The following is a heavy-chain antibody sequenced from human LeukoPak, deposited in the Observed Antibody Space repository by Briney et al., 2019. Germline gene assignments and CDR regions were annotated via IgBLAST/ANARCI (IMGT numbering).Heavy chain of an antibody. J-gene: IGHJ4*02. V-gene: IGHV4-59*08. CDR3: ARHSWVNGYFDY. CDR1: SGPFYSYY. Sequence: SETLSLTCTVSSGPFYSYYWSWIRQAPGKGLEWIGYHYDSGSTHYNPSLKSRVSISLDTSKNQFSLNLSSVTAADTAVYYCARHSWVNGYFDYWGQGTLATVSS. CDR2: HYDSGST. D-gene: IGHD4-17*01.